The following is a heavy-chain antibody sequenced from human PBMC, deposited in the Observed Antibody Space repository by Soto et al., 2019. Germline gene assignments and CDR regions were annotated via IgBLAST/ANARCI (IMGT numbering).Heavy chain of an antibody. CDR3: GGGSGFLADY. D-gene: IGHD3-22*01. J-gene: IGHJ4*02. V-gene: IGHV3-7*03. CDR2: IKQDRSEI. CDR1: GFTLSTYW. Sequence: QLVESGGGLVQPGGSLRLSCAASGFTLSTYWLTWVRQAPGKGLEWVANIKQDRSEIYYVDSVKGRFTISRDDAKNSLYLQMNSLRVEDTAVDYCGGGSGFLADYWGRGTLVTVSS.